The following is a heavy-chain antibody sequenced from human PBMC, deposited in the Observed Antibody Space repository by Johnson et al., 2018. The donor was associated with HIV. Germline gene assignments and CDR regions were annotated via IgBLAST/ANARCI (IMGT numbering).Heavy chain of an antibody. D-gene: IGHD2-21*02. CDR2: IKQDGSEK. CDR3: ARDFTAVYCGGDCYAFDI. J-gene: IGHJ3*02. Sequence: VQLVESGGGLVQPVGSLRLSCAASGFTFSSYWMSWVRQSPGKGLEWVANIKQDGSEKYYVDSVKGLFTISRDNSKNILYLQMNSLRAEDTATYYCARDFTAVYCGGDCYAFDIWGQGTMVSVSS. V-gene: IGHV3-7*01. CDR1: GFTFSSYW.